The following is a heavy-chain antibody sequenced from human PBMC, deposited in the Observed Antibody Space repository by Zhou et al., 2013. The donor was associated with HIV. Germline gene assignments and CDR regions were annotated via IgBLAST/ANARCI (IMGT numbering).Heavy chain of an antibody. V-gene: IGHV1-69*12. D-gene: IGHD4-4*01. CDR3: ANSSIAVTLALNIFQY. J-gene: IGHJ1*01. Sequence: QVQLVQSGAEVKKPGSSVKVSCKASGGTLTSYAIGWVRQAPGQGLEWMGGIIPVFGTASYAHKFQGRATIAADESTSTAYMELRSLKSDDTAFYYCANSSIAVTLALNIFQYWGQGTLVTVSS. CDR1: GGTLTSYA. CDR2: IIPVFGTA.